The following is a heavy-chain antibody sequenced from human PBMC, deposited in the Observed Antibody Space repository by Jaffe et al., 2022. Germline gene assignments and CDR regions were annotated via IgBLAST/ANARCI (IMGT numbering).Heavy chain of an antibody. Sequence: EVQLLESGGGLVQPGGSLRLSCAASGFTFSSYAMSWVRQAPGKGLEWVSAISGSGGSTYYADSVKGRFTISRDNSKNTLYLQMNSLRAEDTAVYYCAKDQRVQGVIYYYYYYMDVWGKGTTVTVSS. J-gene: IGHJ6*03. D-gene: IGHD3-10*01. CDR1: GFTFSSYA. CDR2: ISGSGGST. V-gene: IGHV3-23*01. CDR3: AKDQRVQGVIYYYYYYMDV.